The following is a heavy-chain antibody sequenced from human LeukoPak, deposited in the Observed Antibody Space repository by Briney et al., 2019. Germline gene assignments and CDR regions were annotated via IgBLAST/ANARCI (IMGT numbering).Heavy chain of an antibody. CDR2: IYHSGST. CDR3: ARSRSGYSGYVEYYFDY. CDR1: GGSISSGGYS. D-gene: IGHD5-12*01. Sequence: PSETLSLTCAVSGGSISSGGYSWSWIRQPPGKGLEWIGYIYHSGSTYYNPSLKSRVTISVDTSKNQFSLKLSSVTAADTAVYYCARSRSGYSGYVEYYFDYWXXGTLVTVSS. J-gene: IGHJ4*02. V-gene: IGHV4-30-2*01.